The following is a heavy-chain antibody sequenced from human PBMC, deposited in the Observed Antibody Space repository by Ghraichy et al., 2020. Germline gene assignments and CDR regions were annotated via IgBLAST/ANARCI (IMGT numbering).Heavy chain of an antibody. Sequence: GGSLRLSCAASGFTFTRYWMSWVRQAPGKGLEWVANIKQDGSEKYYVDSVKGRFTISRDNAKNSLYLQMNSLRVEDTAVYYCSREVIGWYYGMDVWGQGTTVTVSS. V-gene: IGHV3-7*01. D-gene: IGHD6-19*01. CDR2: IKQDGSEK. CDR3: SREVIGWYYGMDV. CDR1: GFTFTRYW. J-gene: IGHJ6*02.